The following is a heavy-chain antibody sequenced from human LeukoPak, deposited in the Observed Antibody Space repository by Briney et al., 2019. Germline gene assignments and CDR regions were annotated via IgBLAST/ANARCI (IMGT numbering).Heavy chain of an antibody. J-gene: IGHJ4*02. CDR2: IYYSGST. CDR1: GGSISSYY. Sequence: SETLSLTCTVSGGSISSYYRSWIRQPPGKGLEWIGSIYYSGSTYYNPSLKSRVTMSVDMSKNQFSLRLSSVTAADTAVYYCVRGHILVIWSVAGHFDYWGQGTLVTVSS. V-gene: IGHV4-59*04. CDR3: VRGHILVIWSVAGHFDY. D-gene: IGHD6-19*01.